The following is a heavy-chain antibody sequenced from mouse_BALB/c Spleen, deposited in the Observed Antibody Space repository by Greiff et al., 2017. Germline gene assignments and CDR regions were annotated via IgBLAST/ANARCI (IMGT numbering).Heavy chain of an antibody. J-gene: IGHJ3*01. V-gene: IGHV1S127*01. CDR3: TREDGFAY. D-gene: IGHD1-2*01. CDR1: GYTFTSYW. CDR2: IDPSDSYT. Sequence: QVHVKQPGAELVKPGASVKMSCKASGYTFTSYWMHWVKQRPGQGLEWIGVIDPSDSYTSYNQKFKGKATLTVDTSSSTAYMQLSSLTSEDSAVYYCTREDGFAYWGQGTLVTVSA.